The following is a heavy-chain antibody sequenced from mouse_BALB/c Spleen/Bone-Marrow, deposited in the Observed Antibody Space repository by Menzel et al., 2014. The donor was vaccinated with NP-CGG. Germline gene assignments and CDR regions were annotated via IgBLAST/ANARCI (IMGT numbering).Heavy chain of an antibody. CDR1: GYTFTDYE. Sequence: VQLQQSGAELVRPGASVTLSCKASGYTFTDYEMHWVKQTPVHGLEWIGAIDPETGGTAYNQKFKGKATLTADKSSSTAYMELRRLTSEDSAVYYCTRHWDYAMDYWGQGTSVTVSS. V-gene: IGHV1-15*01. J-gene: IGHJ4*01. CDR3: TRHWDYAMDY. CDR2: IDPETGGT. D-gene: IGHD4-1*01.